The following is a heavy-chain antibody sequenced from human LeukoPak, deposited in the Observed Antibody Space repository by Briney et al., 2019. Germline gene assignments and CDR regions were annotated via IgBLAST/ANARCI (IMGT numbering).Heavy chain of an antibody. D-gene: IGHD3-16*01. CDR3: ARDSYLESVITNLGGGY. CDR2: INPNSGGT. J-gene: IGHJ4*02. CDR1: GYTFTGYY. Sequence: VASVKVSCKASGYTFTGYYMHWVRQAPGQGLEWMGWINPNSGGTSYAQKFQGRVTMTRDTSITTAYMELSSLRSDDAAVYYCARDSYLESVITNLGGGYWGQGTLVTVSS. V-gene: IGHV1-2*02.